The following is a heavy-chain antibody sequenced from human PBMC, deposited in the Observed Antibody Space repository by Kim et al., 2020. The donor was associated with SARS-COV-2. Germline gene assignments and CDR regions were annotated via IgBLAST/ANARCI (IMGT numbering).Heavy chain of an antibody. CDR3: ATLTIFGPWGWYYFDY. D-gene: IGHD3-3*01. J-gene: IGHJ4*02. Sequence: GGSLRLSCAASGFTFSSYAMSWVRQAPGKGLEWVSAISGSGGSTYYADSVKGRFTISRDNSKNTLYLQMNSLRAEDTAVYYCATLTIFGPWGWYYFDYWGQGTLVTVSS. V-gene: IGHV3-23*01. CDR1: GFTFSSYA. CDR2: ISGSGGST.